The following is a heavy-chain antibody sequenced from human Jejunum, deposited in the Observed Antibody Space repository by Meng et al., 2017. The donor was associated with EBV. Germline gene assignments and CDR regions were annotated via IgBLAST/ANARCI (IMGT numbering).Heavy chain of an antibody. Sequence: QVQLVQSGAEVKKPGSPVKVSCKASGGTFSSYVINWVRQAPGQGLEWMGGIIPIFGRTNYALEFQDRVTITADKFTSTVYMEMSSLKSEDTAVYYCARDQGRDYDSSTYYTHWGRGTLVTVSS. J-gene: IGHJ4*02. CDR1: GGTFSSYV. CDR2: IIPIFGRT. D-gene: IGHD3-22*01. CDR3: ARDQGRDYDSSTYYTH. V-gene: IGHV1-69*06.